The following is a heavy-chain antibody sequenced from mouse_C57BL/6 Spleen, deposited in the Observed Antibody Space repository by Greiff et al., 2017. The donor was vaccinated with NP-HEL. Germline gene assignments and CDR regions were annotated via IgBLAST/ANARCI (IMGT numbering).Heavy chain of an antibody. CDR3: ARDNYGRSYYAMDY. Sequence: EVKLVESGGGLVKPGGSLKLSCAASGFTFSSYAMSWVRQSPEKRLEWVATLSDGGSYTYYPDNVKGRFTVSRDNAKNNLYLQMSHLKSEDTAMYYCARDNYGRSYYAMDYWGQGTSVTVSS. CDR1: GFTFSSYA. D-gene: IGHD1-1*01. CDR2: LSDGGSYT. V-gene: IGHV5-4*03. J-gene: IGHJ4*01.